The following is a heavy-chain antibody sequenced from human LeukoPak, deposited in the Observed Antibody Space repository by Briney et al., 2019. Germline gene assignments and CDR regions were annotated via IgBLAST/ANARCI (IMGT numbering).Heavy chain of an antibody. CDR1: GYTLTELS. D-gene: IGHD6-19*01. CDR3: ATWEYSSGPFDY. Sequence: GASVKGSCKVSGYTLTELSMHWVRQAPGKGLEWRGGFDPENGETIYAQKFQGRVTMTEDTSTDTVYMERISLRAEDTAVYYCATWEYSSGPFDYWGQGTLVSFSS. J-gene: IGHJ4*02. CDR2: FDPENGET. V-gene: IGHV1-24*01.